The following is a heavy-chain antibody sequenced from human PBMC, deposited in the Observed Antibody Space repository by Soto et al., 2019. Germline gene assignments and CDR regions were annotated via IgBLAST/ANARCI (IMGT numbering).Heavy chain of an antibody. J-gene: IGHJ6*02. CDR2: IYYSGST. D-gene: IGHD1-26*01. CDR3: ARDXVQSYLSLSYYYYGMDV. V-gene: IGHV4-59*01. CDR1: GGSISGYY. Sequence: KASETLSLTCTVSGGSISGYYWSWIRQPPGKGLEWIGYIYYSGSTNYNPSLKSRVTISVDTSKNQFSLKLSSVTAADTAVYYCARDXVQSYLSLSYYYYGMDVWGQGTTVTVSS.